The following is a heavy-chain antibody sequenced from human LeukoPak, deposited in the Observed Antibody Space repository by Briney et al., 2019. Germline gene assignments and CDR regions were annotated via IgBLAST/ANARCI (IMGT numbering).Heavy chain of an antibody. CDR1: GFTFTSSA. Sequence: SVTVSCKASGFTFTSSAMQWVRQARGQRLEWIGWIVVGSGNTNYAQKFQERVTITRDMSTSTTYMELSSLRSEDTAVYYCGADLTMVRGVPRWFDPWGQGTLVTVSS. CDR2: IVVGSGNT. D-gene: IGHD3-10*01. CDR3: GADLTMVRGVPRWFDP. J-gene: IGHJ5*02. V-gene: IGHV1-58*02.